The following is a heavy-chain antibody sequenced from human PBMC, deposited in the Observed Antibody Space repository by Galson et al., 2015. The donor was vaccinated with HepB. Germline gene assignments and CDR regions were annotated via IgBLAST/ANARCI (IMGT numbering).Heavy chain of an antibody. Sequence: QSGAEVKKPGESLRISCKGSGYSFTNHYISWVRQMPGKGLEWMGKIDPSDSYTTYSPSFQGHVTISTDNSISTAYLQWSSLKASDTAMYYCARHFSDITSAPDYWGQGTLVTVSS. J-gene: IGHJ4*02. V-gene: IGHV5-10-1*01. CDR2: IDPSDSYT. CDR3: ARHFSDITSAPDY. CDR1: GYSFTNHY. D-gene: IGHD3-10*01.